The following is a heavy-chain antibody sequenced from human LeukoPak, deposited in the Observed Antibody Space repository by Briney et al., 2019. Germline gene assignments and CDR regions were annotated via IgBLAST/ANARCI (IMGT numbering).Heavy chain of an antibody. CDR2: IYAGGNT. CDR3: ARGQTDLLRNYFDY. CDR1: GFMVGHKY. Sequence: GGSLRLSCAASGFMVGHKYMSWVRQAPGKGLEWLSIIYAGGNTYSADSVKGRFTISRDNSRNTVYLQMKNLRDDDTAVYYCARGQTDLLRNYFDYWGPGTPVTVSS. V-gene: IGHV3-66*01. J-gene: IGHJ4*02.